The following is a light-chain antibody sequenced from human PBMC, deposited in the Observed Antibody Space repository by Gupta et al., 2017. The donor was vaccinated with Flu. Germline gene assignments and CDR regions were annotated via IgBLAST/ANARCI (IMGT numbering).Light chain of an antibody. J-gene: IGLJ3*02. CDR2: EVS. Sequence: SITISCTGTSSDVGSYNYVSWYQQHPGKAPKLMIYEVSNRPSGVSNRFSGSKSGNTASLTISGLQIEDEADYYCSSYTSSSTLLFGGGTKLTVL. V-gene: IGLV2-14*01. CDR3: SSYTSSSTLL. CDR1: SSDVGSYNY.